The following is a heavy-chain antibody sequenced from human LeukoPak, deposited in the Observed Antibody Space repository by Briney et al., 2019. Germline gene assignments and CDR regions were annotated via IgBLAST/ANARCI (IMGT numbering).Heavy chain of an antibody. CDR2: IYTSGTI. CDR3: ARDSGTTGEVKFDP. J-gene: IGHJ5*02. Sequence: KPSETLSLTCTVSGGSISSYYWSWIRQPAGTALEWIGRIYTSGTITYNPSLKSRVTMSVDTSKNQFSLKLSSVTAADTAVHYCARDSGTTGEVKFDPWGQGTLVTVSS. CDR1: GGSISSYY. D-gene: IGHD3-10*01. V-gene: IGHV4-4*07.